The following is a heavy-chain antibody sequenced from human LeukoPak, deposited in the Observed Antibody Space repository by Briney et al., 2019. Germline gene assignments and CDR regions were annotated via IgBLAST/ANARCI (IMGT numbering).Heavy chain of an antibody. CDR3: AKPPYDSSGYYQSTFDY. CDR1: GFPFSSFG. J-gene: IGHJ4*02. CDR2: LSYDGSIQ. D-gene: IGHD3-22*01. Sequence: GGSLRLSCAASGFPFSSFGMHWVRQAPGRGLEWVAVLSYDGSIQYYAESVKGRFTISRDNSKNTLYLQMNSLRAEDAAVYYCAKPPYDSSGYYQSTFDYWGQGTLVTVSS. V-gene: IGHV3-30*18.